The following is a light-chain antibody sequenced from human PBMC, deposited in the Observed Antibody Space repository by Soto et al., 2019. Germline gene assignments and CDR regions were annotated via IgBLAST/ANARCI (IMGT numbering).Light chain of an antibody. CDR3: QQRSNWPPD. CDR2: DAS. Sequence: EIMLTQSPATLSLYPGERATLSCRASQGVSSYLAWYQQKPGQAPRLLVYDASNRATGLPARFSGSGSGTDFTLTISSLEPEDFAVYYCQQRSNWPPDFGQGTRLEI. V-gene: IGKV3-11*01. J-gene: IGKJ5*01. CDR1: QGVSSY.